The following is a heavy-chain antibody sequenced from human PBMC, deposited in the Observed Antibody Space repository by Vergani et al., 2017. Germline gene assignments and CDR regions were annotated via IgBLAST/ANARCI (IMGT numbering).Heavy chain of an antibody. D-gene: IGHD3-9*01. CDR2: IYYSGST. Sequence: QVQLQESGPGLVKPSETLSLTCPVSGGSISSYYWSWIRQPPGKGLGWIGYIYYSGSTNYNPSLQSRVTISVDTSKNQFSLKLSSVTAADTAVYYCARVPIRYYMDVWGKGTTVTVSS. V-gene: IGHV4-59*01. CDR3: ARVPIRYYMDV. CDR1: GGSISSYY. J-gene: IGHJ6*03.